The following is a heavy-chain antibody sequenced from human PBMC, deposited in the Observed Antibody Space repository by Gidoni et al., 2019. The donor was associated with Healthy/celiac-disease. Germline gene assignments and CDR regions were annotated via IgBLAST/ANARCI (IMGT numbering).Heavy chain of an antibody. CDR3: ARLPRGYCSGGSCLYFDY. J-gene: IGHJ4*02. V-gene: IGHV4-39*01. CDR2: IYYSGST. Sequence: GLEWIGSIYYSGSTYYNPSLKSRVTISVDTSKNQFSLKLSSVTAADTAVYYCARLPRGYCSGGSCLYFDYWGQGTLVTVSS. D-gene: IGHD2-15*01.